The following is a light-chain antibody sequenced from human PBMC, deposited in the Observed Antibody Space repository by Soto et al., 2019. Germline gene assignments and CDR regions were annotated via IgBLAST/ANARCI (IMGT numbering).Light chain of an antibody. V-gene: IGKV1-5*03. CDR1: QSISSW. Sequence: DVQITQSPSTPSASVRDRFTITCRASQSISSWLAWYQQKPGKAPKLLIYKASSLESGVPSRFSGSGSGTEFTLTISSLQPDDFATYYCQQYNSYRTFGQGTKVDI. J-gene: IGKJ1*01. CDR3: QQYNSYRT. CDR2: KAS.